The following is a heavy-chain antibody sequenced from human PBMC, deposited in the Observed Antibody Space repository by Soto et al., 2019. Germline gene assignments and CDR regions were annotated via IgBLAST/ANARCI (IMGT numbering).Heavy chain of an antibody. J-gene: IGHJ4*02. CDR3: ARDLGWAFDS. CDR1: GVTFSTFS. V-gene: IGHV3-48*02. Sequence: VQLVESGGGSVQPGGSLRLSCAASGVTFSTFSMNWVRQAPGRGLEWISYISGGGRPISYADSVKGRFTISRDNAKNSLYLQMDGLTDEDTAVYYCARDLGWAFDSWGQGTLVTVSS. D-gene: IGHD6-19*01. CDR2: ISGGGRPI.